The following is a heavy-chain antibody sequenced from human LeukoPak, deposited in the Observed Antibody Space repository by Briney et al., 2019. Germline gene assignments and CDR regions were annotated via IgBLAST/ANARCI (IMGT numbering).Heavy chain of an antibody. CDR2: IYHSGST. Sequence: KSSETLSLTCAVSGGSISSGGYSWSWIRQPPGKGLEWIGYIYHSGSTYYNPSLKSRVTISVDRSKNQFSLKLSSVTAADTAVYYCARVSDSGYDELLDWGQGTLVTVSS. CDR3: ARVSDSGYDELLD. D-gene: IGHD5-12*01. CDR1: GGSISSGGYS. J-gene: IGHJ4*02. V-gene: IGHV4-30-2*01.